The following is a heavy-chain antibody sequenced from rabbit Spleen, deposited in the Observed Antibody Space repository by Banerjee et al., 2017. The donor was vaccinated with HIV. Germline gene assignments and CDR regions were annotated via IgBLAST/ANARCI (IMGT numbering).Heavy chain of an antibody. V-gene: IGHV1S45*01. CDR1: GFSFSDRDV. J-gene: IGHJ6*01. Sequence: QEQLVESGGGLVQPEGYLTITCKASGFSFSDRDVMCWVRQAPGKGLEWIACINAATGKPVYATWAKGRFTISRTSSTTVTLRMTSLTAADRAAYFCARDLVGVIGWNFYLWGPGTLVTVS. CDR2: INAATGKP. CDR3: ARDLVGVIGWNFYL. D-gene: IGHD1-1*01.